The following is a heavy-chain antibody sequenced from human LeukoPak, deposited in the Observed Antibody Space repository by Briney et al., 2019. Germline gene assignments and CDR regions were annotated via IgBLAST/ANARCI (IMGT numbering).Heavy chain of an antibody. CDR3: AAGVCSGGSCCHELDP. CDR2: IIPIPGIA. V-gene: IGHV1-69*04. CDR1: SGTYSRYA. J-gene: IGHJ5*02. Sequence: SVTVYSQAYSGTYSRYAFSCARQAPGQGLEWMGSIIPIPGIANYAKKLHGRVTITADKSAGTAYMELSSLRSEDTAGYYCAAGVCSGGSCCHELDPWGQGTLVTVSS. D-gene: IGHD2-15*01.